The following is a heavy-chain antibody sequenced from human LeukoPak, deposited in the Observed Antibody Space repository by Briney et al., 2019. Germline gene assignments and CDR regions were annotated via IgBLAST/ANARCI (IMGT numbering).Heavy chain of an antibody. V-gene: IGHV3-21*01. CDR2: ISSSSSYI. CDR3: ARDNYYGSGSYYKTPYYYYGMDV. J-gene: IGHJ6*04. CDR1: GFTFSSYS. Sequence: GGSLRLSCAASGFTFSSYSMNWVRQAPGKGLEWVSSISSSSSYIYYADSVKGRFTISRDSAKNSLYLQMNSLRAEDTAVYYCARDNYYGSGSYYKTPYYYYGMDVWGKGTTVTVSS. D-gene: IGHD3-10*01.